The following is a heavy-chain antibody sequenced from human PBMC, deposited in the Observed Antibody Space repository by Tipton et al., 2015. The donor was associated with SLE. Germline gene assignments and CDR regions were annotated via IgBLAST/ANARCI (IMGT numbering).Heavy chain of an antibody. CDR1: DGSISISY. J-gene: IGHJ3*01. D-gene: IGHD3-22*01. CDR2: INHSGST. V-gene: IGHV4-34*01. CDR3: ARPGNYFDSSGHHDAFDA. Sequence: TLSLTCAVSDGSISISYWSWIRQPPGKGLEWIGEINHSGSTNYNPSLKSRVTISFDTSKNQLSLKLSSVATADTAVYYCARPGNYFDSSGHHDAFDAWGQGTMVTVSS.